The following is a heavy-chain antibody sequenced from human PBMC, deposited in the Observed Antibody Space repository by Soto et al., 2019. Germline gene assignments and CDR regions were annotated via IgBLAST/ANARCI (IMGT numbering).Heavy chain of an antibody. CDR3: ARGEVGATLRRDFDY. CDR1: GGSISSGDYY. J-gene: IGHJ4*02. D-gene: IGHD1-26*01. V-gene: IGHV4-30-4*01. Sequence: SETLSLTCTVSGGSISSGDYYWSWIRQPPGKGLEWIGYIYYSGSTYYNPSLKSRVTISVDTSKNQFSLKLSSVTAADTAVYYCARGEVGATLRRDFDYWGQGTLVTVS. CDR2: IYYSGST.